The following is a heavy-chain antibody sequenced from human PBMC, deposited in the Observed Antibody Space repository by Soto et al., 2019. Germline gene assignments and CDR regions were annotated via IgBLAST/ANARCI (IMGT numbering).Heavy chain of an antibody. V-gene: IGHV4-31*03. Sequence: QVQLQEPGPGLVKPSQTLSLTCTVSGGSISSGGYYWSWIRQHPGKGLEWIGYIYYSGRTYYNPSLKSRVTISVDTSKNQFSRKLSSVTAADTAVYYCASSSIAARDYYYGMDVWGQGTTVTVS. J-gene: IGHJ6*02. CDR1: GGSISSGGYY. CDR2: IYYSGRT. D-gene: IGHD6-6*01. CDR3: ASSSIAARDYYYGMDV.